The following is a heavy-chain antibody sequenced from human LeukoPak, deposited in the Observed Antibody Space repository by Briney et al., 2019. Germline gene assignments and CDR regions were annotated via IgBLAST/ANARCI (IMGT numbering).Heavy chain of an antibody. Sequence: ASVKVSCKASGYTFTRYGISWVRQAPGQGLEWMGWISAYNGNTNYAQKLQGRVTMTTDTSTSTAYMELRSLRSDDSAVYYCARDRYYYGSGSYGDYWGQGTLVTGSS. J-gene: IGHJ4*02. D-gene: IGHD3-10*01. CDR1: GYTFTRYG. CDR3: ARDRYYYGSGSYGDY. CDR2: ISAYNGNT. V-gene: IGHV1-18*04.